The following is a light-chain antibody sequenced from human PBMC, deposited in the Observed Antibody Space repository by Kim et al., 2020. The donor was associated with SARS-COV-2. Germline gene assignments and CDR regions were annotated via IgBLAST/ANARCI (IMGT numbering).Light chain of an antibody. CDR2: GAS. V-gene: IGKV3-20*01. CDR1: QSVSSNY. Sequence: EIVLTQSPGTLSLSPGERATLSCRASQSVSSNYLGWYQQKPGQAPRLLIHGASSRAAGIPDRFSGGGSGTDFTLTISRLEPEDFAVYYCQHYGTSPRTFGQGTKVDIK. J-gene: IGKJ1*01. CDR3: QHYGTSPRT.